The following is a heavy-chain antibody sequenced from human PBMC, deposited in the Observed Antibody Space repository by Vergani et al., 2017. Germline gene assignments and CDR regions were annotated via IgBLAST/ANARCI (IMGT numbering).Heavy chain of an antibody. Sequence: QVQLVQSGAEVKKPGSSVKVSCKASGGTFSSYTISWVRQAPGQGLEWMGRIIPILGIANYAQKFQDRVTITADKSTSTAYMELSSLRSEDTAVYYCARGRYCSSTSCYDYYYYGMDVWGQGTTVTVSS. CDR2: IIPILGIA. V-gene: IGHV1-69*02. CDR1: GGTFSSYT. D-gene: IGHD2-2*01. CDR3: ARGRYCSSTSCYDYYYYGMDV. J-gene: IGHJ6*02.